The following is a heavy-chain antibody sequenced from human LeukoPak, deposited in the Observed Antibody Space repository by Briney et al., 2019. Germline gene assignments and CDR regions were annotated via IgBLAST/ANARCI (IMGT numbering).Heavy chain of an antibody. CDR1: GGSISSYY. CDR3: ARGTTGYSSSWYGENDAFDI. Sequence: SETLSLTCTISGGSISSYYWSWIRQPAGKGLEWIGRIYTSGSTNYNPSLKSRVTMSVDTSKNQFSLKLSSVTAADTAVYYCARGTTGYSSSWYGENDAFDIWGQGTMVTVSS. D-gene: IGHD6-13*01. J-gene: IGHJ3*02. CDR2: IYTSGST. V-gene: IGHV4-4*07.